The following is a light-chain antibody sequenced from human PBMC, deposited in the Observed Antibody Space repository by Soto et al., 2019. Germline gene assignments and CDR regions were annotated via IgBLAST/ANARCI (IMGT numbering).Light chain of an antibody. CDR1: TGAVTSGHY. Sequence: QAVVTQEPSLTVSPGGTVTLNCGSSTGAVTSGHYPYWFQQKPGQAPRTLIYDTSNKHSWTPARFSGSLLGGKAALTLSGAQHEDEAEYYCLLSDSGAYVVFGGGPKLTVL. CDR3: LLSDSGAYVV. CDR2: DTS. V-gene: IGLV7-46*01. J-gene: IGLJ2*01.